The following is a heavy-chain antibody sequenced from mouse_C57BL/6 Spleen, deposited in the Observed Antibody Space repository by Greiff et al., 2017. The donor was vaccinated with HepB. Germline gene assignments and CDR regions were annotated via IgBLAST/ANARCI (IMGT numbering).Heavy chain of an antibody. D-gene: IGHD2-5*01. CDR3: ARYSNYVNYAMDY. Sequence: QVQLQQSGAELAKPGASVKLSCKASGYTFTSYWMHWVKQRPGQGLEWIGYINPSSGYPKYNQKFKDKATLTADKSSSTAYMQLSSLTYEDSAVYYCARYSNYVNYAMDYWGQGTSVTVSS. CDR1: GYTFTSYW. CDR2: INPSSGYP. V-gene: IGHV1-7*01. J-gene: IGHJ4*01.